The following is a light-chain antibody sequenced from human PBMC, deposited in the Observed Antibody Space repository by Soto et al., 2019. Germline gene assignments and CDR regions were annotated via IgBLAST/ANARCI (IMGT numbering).Light chain of an antibody. CDR2: GAS. Sequence: EIVMTQSPATLSVSPGERATLSRRASQSFSSHLAWYQQKPGQAPRLLIYGASTRATGIPARFSGSGSGTEFTLTISSLQSEDFAVYYCQQYNNWPQTFGQGTKVDIK. CDR1: QSFSSH. J-gene: IGKJ1*01. CDR3: QQYNNWPQT. V-gene: IGKV3-15*01.